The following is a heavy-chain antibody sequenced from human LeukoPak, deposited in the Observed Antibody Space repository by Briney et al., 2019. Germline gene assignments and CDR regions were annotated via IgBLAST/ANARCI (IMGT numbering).Heavy chain of an antibody. J-gene: IGHJ4*02. CDR3: ARDADCSSTSCSIAYFDY. CDR2: IYYSRST. V-gene: IGHV4-59*12. Sequence: SETLSLTCTVSGGPISSYYWRWIRQPPGKGLEWIGYIYYSRSTYYNPSLKSRVTISVDTSKNQFSLKLSSVTAADTAVYYCARDADCSSTSCSIAYFDYWGQGTLVTVSS. CDR1: GGPISSYY. D-gene: IGHD2-2*01.